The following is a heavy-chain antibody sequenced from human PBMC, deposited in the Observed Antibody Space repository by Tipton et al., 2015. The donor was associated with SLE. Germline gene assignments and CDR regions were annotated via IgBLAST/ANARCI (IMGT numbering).Heavy chain of an antibody. CDR2: ISTTGST. V-gene: IGHV3-48*03. J-gene: IGHJ5*02. CDR3: ARDTRSTPSGTAKASWFDP. D-gene: IGHD2-21*02. Sequence: SLRLSCVASGFTFSSYEMDWVRQAPGKGLEWLSYISTTGSTHYADSVKGRFSISRDNAKNSLYLQMNSLRAEDTAVYYCARDTRSTPSGTAKASWFDPWGQGTLVIVSA. CDR1: GFTFSSYE.